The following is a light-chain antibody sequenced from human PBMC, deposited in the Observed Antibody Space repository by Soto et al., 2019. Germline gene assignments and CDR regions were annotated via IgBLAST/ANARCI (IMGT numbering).Light chain of an antibody. V-gene: IGKV3-15*01. CDR1: QSDSSN. CDR3: QQYNNWPLT. Sequence: EIVMTQSPATLSVSPGERATLSCRASQSDSSNLAWYQQKPGQAPRLLIYGASTRATGIPARFSGSGSGTEFTLTISSLQSEDFAVYYCQQYNNWPLTFGGGTEVEIK. J-gene: IGKJ4*01. CDR2: GAS.